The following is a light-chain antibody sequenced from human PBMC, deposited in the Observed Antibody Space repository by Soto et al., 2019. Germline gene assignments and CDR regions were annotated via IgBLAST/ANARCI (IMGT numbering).Light chain of an antibody. CDR2: GAT. CDR1: QAIGNY. J-gene: IGKJ5*01. CDR3: QQCHATSLT. Sequence: DIQMTQSPSSLSASVGDRFTFTCRASQAIGNYLNWYQQKPGKAPNLLIFGATTLQSGVPSRFSGSGYGTNFTLIISVLQPEDFAIYYCQQCHATSLTFGQGTRLEIK. V-gene: IGKV1-39*01.